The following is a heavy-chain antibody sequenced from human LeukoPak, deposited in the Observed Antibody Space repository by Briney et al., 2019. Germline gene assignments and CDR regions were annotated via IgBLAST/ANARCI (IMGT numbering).Heavy chain of an antibody. CDR1: GFTVSSNY. V-gene: IGHV3-53*01. J-gene: IGHJ6*02. D-gene: IGHD2-15*01. CDR2: IHSGGST. Sequence: GGSLRLSCAASGFTVSSNYMSGVRQAPGKGLEWVSVIHSGGSTYYAESVKGRFTISKDNSKNTLYLQMNSLRAEDTAVYYCARAPFFCSSISCYSNYYYYYGMDVWGQGTTVTVSS. CDR3: ARAPFFCSSISCYSNYYYYYGMDV.